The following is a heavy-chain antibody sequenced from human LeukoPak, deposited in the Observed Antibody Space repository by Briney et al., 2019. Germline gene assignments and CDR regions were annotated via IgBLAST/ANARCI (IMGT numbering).Heavy chain of an antibody. CDR1: GFTFSSYV. CDR3: ARDWVYKIDY. J-gene: IGHJ4*02. Sequence: GGSLRPSCETAGFTFSSYVMHWVRRTPGKGLVWVSRISHDGIISYADSVKGRFTISRDNAKNTLILQMNSLRVEDTAVYYCARDWVYKIDYWGRGTLVTVSS. D-gene: IGHD5-24*01. CDR2: ISHDGII. V-gene: IGHV3-74*01.